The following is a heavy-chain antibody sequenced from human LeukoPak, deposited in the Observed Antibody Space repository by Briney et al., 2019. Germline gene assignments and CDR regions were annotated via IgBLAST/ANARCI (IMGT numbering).Heavy chain of an antibody. Sequence: SETLSLTCTVSGGSISSYYWSWIRQPPGKGLEWIGYIYYSGSTNYNPSLKSRVTISVDTSKNQFSLKLSSVTAADTAVYYCASDLTYYDSSGYTYCYGMDVWGQGTTVTVSS. D-gene: IGHD3-22*01. CDR3: ASDLTYYDSSGYTYCYGMDV. V-gene: IGHV4-59*01. CDR2: IYYSGST. J-gene: IGHJ6*02. CDR1: GGSISSYY.